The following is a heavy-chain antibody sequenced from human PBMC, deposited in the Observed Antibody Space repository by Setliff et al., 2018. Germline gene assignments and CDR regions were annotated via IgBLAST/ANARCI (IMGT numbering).Heavy chain of an antibody. D-gene: IGHD5-12*01. CDR2: ISPYNEKT. V-gene: IGHV1-18*01. Sequence: ASVKVSCKTSGYNFITFGISWVRQAPGQGLEWMGWISPYNEKTNYAEKFQGRVTMTTDTSTTTVYVEVASLRSDDTAVYYCVRGPGPSVVVAMPFDRWGQGTLVTVSS. J-gene: IGHJ4*02. CDR3: VRGPGPSVVVAMPFDR. CDR1: GYNFITFG.